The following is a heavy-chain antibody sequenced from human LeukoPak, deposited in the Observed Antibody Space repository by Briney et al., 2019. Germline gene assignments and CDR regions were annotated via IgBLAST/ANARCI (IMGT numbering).Heavy chain of an antibody. CDR3: AKTDHIVFYYYYYGMDV. V-gene: IGHV1-18*01. Sequence: ASVKVSCKAPGYTFSNYGISWVRQAPGQGLEWMGWISGYNGNTNYAQKFQGRVTMTTDTSTSTAYMELRSLRSDDTAVYYCAKTDHIVFYYYYYGMDVWGQGTTVTVSS. CDR1: GYTFSNYG. CDR2: ISGYNGNT. J-gene: IGHJ6*02. D-gene: IGHD2-21*01.